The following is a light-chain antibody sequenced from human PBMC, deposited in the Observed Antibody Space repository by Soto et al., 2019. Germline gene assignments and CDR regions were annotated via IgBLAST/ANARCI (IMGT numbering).Light chain of an antibody. CDR1: SRYVGVYTY. J-gene: IGLJ1*01. CDR2: EVT. Sequence: QSALTQPASGSGSPGQSIAISCPGRSRYVGVYTYVSWYQQPPGKAPQLIIYEVTNRPSGVSNRFSDSKSGNTASLTISGLQAEDEADYYCSSYTSSSTRVFGTGTKVTVL. V-gene: IGLV2-14*01. CDR3: SSYTSSSTRV.